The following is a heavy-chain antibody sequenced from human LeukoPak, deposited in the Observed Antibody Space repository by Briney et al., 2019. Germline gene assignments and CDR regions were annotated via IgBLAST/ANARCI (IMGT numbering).Heavy chain of an antibody. D-gene: IGHD2-2*01. V-gene: IGHV3-20*04. CDR3: ARDSDCSGTSCQGAFDT. J-gene: IGHJ3*02. Sequence: GGSLRLSCAASGFTFDDYGMSWVRQAPGKGLEWVSGINWNGGSTGYADSVKGRFTISRDNAKNSLYLQMNSLRAEDTALYYCARDSDCSGTSCQGAFDTWGQGTMVTVSS. CDR1: GFTFDDYG. CDR2: INWNGGST.